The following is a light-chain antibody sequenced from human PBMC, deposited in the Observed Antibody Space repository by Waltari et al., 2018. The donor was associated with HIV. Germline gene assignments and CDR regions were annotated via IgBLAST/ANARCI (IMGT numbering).Light chain of an antibody. J-gene: IGKJ4*01. CDR3: QHDHSYPFT. CDR2: GVS. CDR1: QDTGDY. Sequence: AIRMTQSPSSFSPSTGDRVTVTRRATQDTGDYLGWYHHKPGKTPHLLIYGVSTLHSGVPPMFDGSGSATDSTLTISCVKAEYFATYYYQHDHSYPFTFGGGTKVE. V-gene: IGKV1-8*01.